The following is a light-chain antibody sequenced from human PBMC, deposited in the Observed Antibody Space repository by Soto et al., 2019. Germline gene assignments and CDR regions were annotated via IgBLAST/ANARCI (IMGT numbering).Light chain of an antibody. V-gene: IGKV1-33*01. J-gene: IGKJ4*01. CDR1: QDISNY. CDR2: DAS. Sequence: DIQMTQSPSSLSASVGDRVTITCQXSQDISNYLNSYQQKPGKAPKLLIYDASNLETGVPSRFSGSGSGTDFTFTISSLQPEDIATYYCQQYDNLPLTFGGGTKVEIK. CDR3: QQYDNLPLT.